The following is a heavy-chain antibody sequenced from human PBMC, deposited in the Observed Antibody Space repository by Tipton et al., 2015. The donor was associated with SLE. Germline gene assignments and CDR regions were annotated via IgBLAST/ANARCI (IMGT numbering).Heavy chain of an antibody. Sequence: LRLSCIVSGDSISSSSYYWGWIRQPPGKGLEWVGTVYYTGNTFYNPSLKSRVTISVDTFKNQFSLNLSSVTAADTAVYYCARDEYRYDTTGYHLLGHFDFWGQGTLVTVSS. CDR1: GDSISSSSYY. J-gene: IGHJ4*02. CDR2: VYYTGNT. D-gene: IGHD3-22*01. V-gene: IGHV4-39*07. CDR3: ARDEYRYDTTGYHLLGHFDF.